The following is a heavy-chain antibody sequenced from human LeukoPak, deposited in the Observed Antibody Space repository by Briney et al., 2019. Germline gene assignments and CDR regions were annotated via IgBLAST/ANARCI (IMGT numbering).Heavy chain of an antibody. CDR2: ISRNGGST. CDR1: GFTFSSYA. V-gene: IGHV3-23*01. D-gene: IGHD3-10*01. J-gene: IGHJ4*02. Sequence: GGSLRLSCAASGFTFSSYAMSWVRQAPGKGLEWVSAISRNGGSTYYADSVKGRFTISRDNSKNTLHLQMNSLRAEDTAVYYCAKEEAEGHYSTFDFWGQGTLVTVSS. CDR3: AKEEAEGHYSTFDF.